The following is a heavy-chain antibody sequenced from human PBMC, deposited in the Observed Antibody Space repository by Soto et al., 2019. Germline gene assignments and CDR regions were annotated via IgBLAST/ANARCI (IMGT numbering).Heavy chain of an antibody. V-gene: IGHV3-23*01. Sequence: PGGSLRLSCAASGFTFTTSVMSWVRQAPGKGLGWVSTVTGSGLSTYYADSVRGRFTISRDNSENTLHLQMDSLGDGDTAVYYCAKSDCSGDCYRGFDPWGQGTLVTVSS. CDR3: AKSDCSGDCYRGFDP. CDR2: VTGSGLST. J-gene: IGHJ5*02. D-gene: IGHD2-21*02. CDR1: GFTFTTSV.